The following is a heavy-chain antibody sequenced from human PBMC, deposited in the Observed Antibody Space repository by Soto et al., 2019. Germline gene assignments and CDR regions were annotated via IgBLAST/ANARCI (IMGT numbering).Heavy chain of an antibody. CDR1: GGSISSGDYY. D-gene: IGHD2-21*02. Sequence: KPSETLSLTCTVSGGSISSGDYYWSWIRQPPGKGLEWIGYIYYSGSTYYNPSLKSRVTISVDTSKNQFSLKLSSVTAADTAVYYCARDDGYGQYFDYWGQGTLVTVSS. V-gene: IGHV4-30-4*01. CDR2: IYYSGST. J-gene: IGHJ4*02. CDR3: ARDDGYGQYFDY.